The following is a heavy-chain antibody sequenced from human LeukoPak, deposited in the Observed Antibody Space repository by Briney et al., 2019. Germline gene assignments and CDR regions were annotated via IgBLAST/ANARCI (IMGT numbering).Heavy chain of an antibody. V-gene: IGHV5-51*01. CDR2: IYPGDSDT. CDR3: ARRHRTTVTTSAFDI. CDR1: GYSFTSYW. D-gene: IGHD4-11*01. J-gene: IGHJ3*02. Sequence: PGGSLRLSCKGSGYSFTSYWIGWVRQMPGKCLEWMGIIYPGDSDTRYSPSFQGQVTISADKSISTAYLQWSSLKASDTAMYYCARRHRTTVTTSAFDIWGQGTMVTVSS.